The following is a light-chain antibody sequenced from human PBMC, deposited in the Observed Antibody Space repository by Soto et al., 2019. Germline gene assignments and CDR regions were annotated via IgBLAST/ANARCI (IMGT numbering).Light chain of an antibody. CDR2: SNN. CDR3: AACAYNLNVHTYV. Sequence: QSVLTQPPSASGTPGQRVTISCSGSSSNIGINPVNWDQQFPVAAPKLLIYSNNQRPSGVPDRFSGSKSGTSASLAIRGLQSEYEADYYCAACAYNLNVHTYVFGTGTKLTVL. V-gene: IGLV1-44*01. J-gene: IGLJ1*01. CDR1: SSNIGINP.